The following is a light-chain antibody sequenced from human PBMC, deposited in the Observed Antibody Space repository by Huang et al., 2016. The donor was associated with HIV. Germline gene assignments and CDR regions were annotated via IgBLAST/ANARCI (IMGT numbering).Light chain of an antibody. V-gene: IGKV1-39*01. J-gene: IGKJ1*01. CDR2: AAS. Sequence: DIQMTQSPSSLSASVVDRVTITCRASQSISRYLHWYQQKPGKAPNRLIYAASSLQSGVPSRFSGSGSGTDFTLTISSLQPEDFATYYCQQSYSTPPWTFGQGTKVEIK. CDR1: QSISRY. CDR3: QQSYSTPPWT.